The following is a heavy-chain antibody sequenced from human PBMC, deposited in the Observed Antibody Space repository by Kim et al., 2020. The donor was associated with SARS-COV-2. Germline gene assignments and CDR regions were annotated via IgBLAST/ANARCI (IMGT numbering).Heavy chain of an antibody. V-gene: IGHV7-4-1*02. CDR2: GNP. Sequence: GNPTYAQGFTGRFVFSLDTSVRTAYLQISSLKAEDTAVYYCASVSSSYDYWGQGTLVTVSS. D-gene: IGHD6-13*01. CDR3: ASVSSSYDY. J-gene: IGHJ4*02.